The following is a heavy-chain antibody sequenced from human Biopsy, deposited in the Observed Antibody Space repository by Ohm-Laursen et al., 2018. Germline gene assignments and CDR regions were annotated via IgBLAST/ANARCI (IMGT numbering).Heavy chain of an antibody. Sequence: SVKVSCNAPGGTFSNYGVNWVRQAPGQGLEWLGGNIPILGTGNYAQKFQDRVTVAADTFTSTATMELRSPRSDDTAVYYCATKLTGYFHHWGQGTLVIVSS. D-gene: IGHD3-9*01. V-gene: IGHV1-69*06. J-gene: IGHJ1*01. CDR2: NIPILGTG. CDR3: ATKLTGYFHH. CDR1: GGTFSNYG.